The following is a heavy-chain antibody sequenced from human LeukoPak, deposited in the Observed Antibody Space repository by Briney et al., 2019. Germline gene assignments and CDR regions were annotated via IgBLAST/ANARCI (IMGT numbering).Heavy chain of an antibody. CDR2: IYHSGST. V-gene: IGHV4-38-2*02. J-gene: IGHJ4*02. CDR1: GYSISSGYY. Sequence: SETLSLTCTVSGYSISSGYYWGWIRQPPGKGLEWIGSIYHSGSTNYNPSLKSRVTISVDTSKNQFSLKLSSVTAADTAVYYCARTPISPIYDYVWGSYRSSFFDYWGQGTLVTVSS. D-gene: IGHD3-16*02. CDR3: ARTPISPIYDYVWGSYRSSFFDY.